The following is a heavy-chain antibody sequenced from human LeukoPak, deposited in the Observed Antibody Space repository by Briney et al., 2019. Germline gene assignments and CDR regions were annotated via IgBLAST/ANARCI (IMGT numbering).Heavy chain of an antibody. CDR1: GGSFSGYF. V-gene: IGHV4-34*01. CDR3: ARGFQSVAGSHYFDY. J-gene: IGHJ4*02. D-gene: IGHD6-19*01. CDR2: INHSGST. Sequence: SETLSLTCAVYGGSFSGYFWSWIRPPPGKGLEWIGEINHSGSTKYNPSLKSRVTISVDTSKNQFSLKLSSVTAADTAVYYCARGFQSVAGSHYFDYWGQGTLVTVSS.